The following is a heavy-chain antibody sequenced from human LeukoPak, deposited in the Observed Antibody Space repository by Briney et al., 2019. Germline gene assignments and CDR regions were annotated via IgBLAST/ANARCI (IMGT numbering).Heavy chain of an antibody. CDR2: IIPIFGTA. Sequence: SVKVSCKASGGAFSSYAISWVRQAPGRGLEWMGGIIPIFGTAKYAQKFQGRVTITADESTSTAYMELSSLRSEDTAVYYCARDSSDFRNLIPHWGQGTLVTVSS. D-gene: IGHD1-14*01. J-gene: IGHJ1*01. CDR3: ARDSSDFRNLIPH. V-gene: IGHV1-69*01. CDR1: GGAFSSYA.